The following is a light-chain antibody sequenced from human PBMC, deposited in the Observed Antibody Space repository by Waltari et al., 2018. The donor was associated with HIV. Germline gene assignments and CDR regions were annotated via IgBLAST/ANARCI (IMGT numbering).Light chain of an antibody. CDR3: QVWDSDSDHYV. Sequence: SFVLTQPPSVSVAPGQTATITCGGNTLGRRSVHWYQQKPGQAPVLVIYYNDDRPSGIPERFSGSKSGNTATLTITRVEVGDEADYYCQVWDSDSDHYVFGTGTEVTVL. J-gene: IGLJ1*01. CDR1: TLGRRS. V-gene: IGLV3-21*02. CDR2: YND.